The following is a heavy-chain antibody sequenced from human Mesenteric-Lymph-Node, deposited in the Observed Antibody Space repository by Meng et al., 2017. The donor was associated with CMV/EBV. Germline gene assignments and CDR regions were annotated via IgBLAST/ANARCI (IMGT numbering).Heavy chain of an antibody. D-gene: IGHD5-18*01. CDR3: AKDERGYSRAFDY. J-gene: IGHJ4*02. CDR2: ISYDGSNK. V-gene: IGHV3-30*04. Sequence: GESLKISCAASGFTFSSYTMHWVRQAPGKGLEWVAVISYDGSNKYYADSVKGRFTISRDNSKDTVYLQMDSLRAEDTALYYCAKDERGYSRAFDYWGQGTLVTVSS. CDR1: GFTFSSYT.